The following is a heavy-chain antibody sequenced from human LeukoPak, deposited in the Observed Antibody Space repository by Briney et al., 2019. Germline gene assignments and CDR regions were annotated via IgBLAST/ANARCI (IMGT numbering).Heavy chain of an antibody. CDR1: GLIFSNYA. D-gene: IGHD6-19*01. V-gene: IGHV3-23*01. CDR3: VKGPRPDITVAHTVEN. CDR2: ISSRGDST. J-gene: IGHJ1*01. Sequence: PGGSLILSCAASGLIFSNYAMSWLRQVPGRGLEWVSTISSRGDSTYVADSVKGRFTISRDNYKNSLYLEMNTVRAEDTAVYYCVKGPRPDITVAHTVENWGQGTLVTVSS.